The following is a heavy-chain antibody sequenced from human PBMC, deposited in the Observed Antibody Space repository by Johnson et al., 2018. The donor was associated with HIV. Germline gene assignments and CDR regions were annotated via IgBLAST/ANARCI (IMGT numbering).Heavy chain of an antibody. J-gene: IGHJ3*02. Sequence: VQLVESGGGLVKPGGSLRLSCAASGLTFSDYYMSWIRQAPGKGLEWVSVIYSGGSTYSADSVKGRFTISRDSSKNSLYLQMNSLRAEDTAVYYFARDHDTIAAAQGAFDIWGQGTMVTVSS. CDR3: ARDHDTIAAAQGAFDI. CDR1: GLTFSDYY. V-gene: IGHV3-66*01. CDR2: IYSGGST. D-gene: IGHD6-13*01.